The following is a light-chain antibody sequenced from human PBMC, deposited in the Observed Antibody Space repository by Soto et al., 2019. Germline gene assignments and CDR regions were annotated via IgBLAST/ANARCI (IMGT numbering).Light chain of an antibody. CDR3: QQYDDWLRLT. V-gene: IGKV3-15*01. J-gene: IGKJ4*01. CDR2: DAS. CDR1: QSISRS. Sequence: EIVLTQSPAILSVSPGERATLSCRASQSISRSLAWYQQKPGQAPRLLISDASTRATGIPARFSGSGSGTEFNLTISSLQSEDFAVYFCQQYDDWLRLTFGGGTKVDIK.